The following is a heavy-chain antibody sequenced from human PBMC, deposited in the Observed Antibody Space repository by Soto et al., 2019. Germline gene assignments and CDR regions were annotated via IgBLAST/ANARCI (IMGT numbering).Heavy chain of an antibody. Sequence: GASVKVSCKASGYTFSDYYMHSVRQAPGQGLEWXGXXNAXSXGXTXXXXVQGRVTMTRDTSTSTAYMELSRLSSDDTAIYYCARLQIEVAGANWGQGTLVTVSS. CDR3: ARLQIEVAGAN. V-gene: IGHV1-2*02. CDR1: GYTFSDYY. CDR2: XNAXSXGX. J-gene: IGHJ4*02. D-gene: IGHD6-19*01.